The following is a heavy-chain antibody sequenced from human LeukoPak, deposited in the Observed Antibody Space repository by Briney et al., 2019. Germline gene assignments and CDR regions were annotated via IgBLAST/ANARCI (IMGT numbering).Heavy chain of an antibody. V-gene: IGHV3-33*01. CDR2: VWFDGRQT. J-gene: IGHJ4*02. Sequence: PGGSLRHTCVTSFSIGSYGMHWLRQTPGKGLEWVTGVWFDGRQTYYADSVKGRFILSRDIPKNTLYLQMNSLRTEDTAIYYCARDLAFIALSTGGQGKLLSVSS. CDR1: FSIGSYG. D-gene: IGHD2-15*01. CDR3: ARDLAFIALST.